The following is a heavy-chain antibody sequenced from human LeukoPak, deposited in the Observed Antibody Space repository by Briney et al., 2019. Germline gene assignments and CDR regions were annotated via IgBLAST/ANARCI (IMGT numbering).Heavy chain of an antibody. J-gene: IGHJ4*02. D-gene: IGHD6-19*01. CDR3: AKDARRTSGWYFFDY. V-gene: IGHV3-23*01. CDR2: ISDSGSIT. Sequence: GGSLKLSCAASGFTFSGSAMHWVRQASGKGLEWVSVISDSGSITYYADSVKGRFTISRDNSKNTLFLQMNSLRADDTAVYYCAKDARRTSGWYFFDYWGQGTLVTVSS. CDR1: GFTFSGSA.